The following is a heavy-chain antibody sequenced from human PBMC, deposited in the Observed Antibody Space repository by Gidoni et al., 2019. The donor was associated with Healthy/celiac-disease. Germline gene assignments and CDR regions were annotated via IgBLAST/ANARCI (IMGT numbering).Heavy chain of an antibody. J-gene: IGHJ3*02. CDR2: IYYSGST. V-gene: IGHV4-31*03. CDR1: GGSSSSGGYY. Sequence: QVQLQESGPGLLKPSQTLSLTCTVSGGSSSSGGYYWSWIRQHPGKGLEWIVYIYYSGSTSYNPSRKSRVTISVDTFKNQFSLKLSSVTAADRAVYYCAGAFELELLAFDIWGQGTMVTVSS. CDR3: AGAFELELLAFDI. D-gene: IGHD1-7*01.